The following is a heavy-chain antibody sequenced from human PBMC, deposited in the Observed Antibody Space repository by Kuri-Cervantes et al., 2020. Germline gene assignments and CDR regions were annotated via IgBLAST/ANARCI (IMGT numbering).Heavy chain of an antibody. V-gene: IGHV3-30-3*01. D-gene: IGHD3-3*01. CDR2: ISYDGSNK. CDR3: AISLDYDFWSGTIGLSAFDI. CDR1: GFTFSSYA. Sequence: GESLKISCAASGFTFSSYAMHWVRQAPGKGLEWVAVISYDGSNKYYADSVKGRFTISRDNSKNTLYLQMNSLRAEDTAVYYCAISLDYDFWSGTIGLSAFDIWGQGTMVTVSS. J-gene: IGHJ3*02.